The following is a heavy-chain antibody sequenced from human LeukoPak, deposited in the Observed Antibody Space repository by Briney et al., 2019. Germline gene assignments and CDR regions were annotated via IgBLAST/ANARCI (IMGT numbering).Heavy chain of an antibody. J-gene: IGHJ4*02. Sequence: PGGSLRLSCAASGFSFSTYWMSWVRQTPEKGLEWIGEINHSGSTNYNPSLKSRVTISVDTSKNQFSLKLSSVTAADTAVYYCAREIMVRGVTPFDYWGQGTLVTVSS. V-gene: IGHV4-34*01. CDR1: GFSFSTYW. CDR2: INHSGST. CDR3: AREIMVRGVTPFDY. D-gene: IGHD3-10*01.